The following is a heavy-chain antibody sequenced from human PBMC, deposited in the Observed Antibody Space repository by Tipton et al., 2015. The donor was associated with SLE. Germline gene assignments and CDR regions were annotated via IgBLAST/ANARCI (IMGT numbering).Heavy chain of an antibody. CDR3: ARGSGIVGASEEGY. J-gene: IGHJ4*02. CDR1: GFSFSDYW. Sequence: GSLRLSCTASGFSFSDYWMTWVRQSPGKGLEWVANIKQGGSQTYYVDSVRGRFTISRDNAKNSVDLQMNSLRAADTAFYYCARGSGIVGASEEGYWGQGMVFTVSS. CDR2: IKQGGSQT. V-gene: IGHV3-7*03. D-gene: IGHD1-26*01.